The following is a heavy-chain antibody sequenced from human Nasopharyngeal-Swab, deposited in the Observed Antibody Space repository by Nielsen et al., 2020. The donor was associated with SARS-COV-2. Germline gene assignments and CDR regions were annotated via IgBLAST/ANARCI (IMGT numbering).Heavy chain of an antibody. D-gene: IGHD3-3*01. J-gene: IGHJ4*02. CDR2: IVVGSGNT. CDR3: SAGVYYDFWSCYPPLDY. CDR1: GFTFTSSA. Sequence: SVKVSCKASGFTFTSSAVQWVRQARGQRLEWIGWIVVGSGNTNYAQKFQERVTITRDMSTSTAYMELSILRSEDTAVYYCSAGVYYDFWSCYPPLDYWGQGTLVTVSS. V-gene: IGHV1-58*01.